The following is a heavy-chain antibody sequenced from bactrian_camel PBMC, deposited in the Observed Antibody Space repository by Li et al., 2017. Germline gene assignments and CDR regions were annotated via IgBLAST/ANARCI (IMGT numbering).Heavy chain of an antibody. V-gene: IGHV3S63*01. Sequence: HVQLVESGGGTVQAGGSLRLSCLVSGFAFDDSDVGWYRQAPGTQCEMVSRSNIAGRLVYADSVKGRFTISQDNAKNTLYLQMNSLKPEDSGMYYCAAAAGGITTLGRCYKMWEDWGQGTQVT. CDR1: GFAFDDSD. J-gene: IGHJ4*01. D-gene: IGHD3*01. CDR2: SNIAGRL. CDR3: AAAAGGITTLGRCYKMWED.